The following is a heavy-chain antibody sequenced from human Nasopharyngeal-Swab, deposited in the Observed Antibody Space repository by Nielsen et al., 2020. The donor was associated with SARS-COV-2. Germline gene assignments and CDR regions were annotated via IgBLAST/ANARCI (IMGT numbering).Heavy chain of an antibody. J-gene: IGHJ5*02. Sequence: SETLSLTCTASGDSISNSDYYWAWIRQPPGKGLEWIGRIEYSGNSYSSPSLQSRVIISVDASKNQFSLRLTSVTAADTAVYFCARSSRPYFDPWGPGTLVSVSS. CDR3: ARSSRPYFDP. D-gene: IGHD2-2*01. CDR1: GDSISNSDYY. V-gene: IGHV4-39*01. CDR2: IEYSGNS.